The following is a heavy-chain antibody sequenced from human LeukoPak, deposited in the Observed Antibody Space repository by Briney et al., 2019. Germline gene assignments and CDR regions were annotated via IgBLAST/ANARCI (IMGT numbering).Heavy chain of an antibody. CDR2: ISWNSGSI. CDR1: GFTFDDYA. CDR3: AKDRYYGSGSYSHFDY. V-gene: IGHV3-9*01. D-gene: IGHD3-10*01. J-gene: IGHJ4*02. Sequence: PGGSLRLSCAASGFTFDDYAMHWVRQAPGKGLEWVSGISWNSGSIGYADSVKGRFTISRDNAKNSLYLQMNSLRAEDTALYYCAKDRYYGSGSYSHFDYWGQGTLVTVSS.